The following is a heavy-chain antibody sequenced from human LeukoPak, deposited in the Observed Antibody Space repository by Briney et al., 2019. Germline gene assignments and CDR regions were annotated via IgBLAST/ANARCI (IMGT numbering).Heavy chain of an antibody. CDR1: GFTFSTYW. CDR3: ATWPGYTYAS. J-gene: IGHJ4*02. V-gene: IGHV3-74*01. Sequence: PGGSLRLSCAASGFTFSTYWMHWVRQAPGKGLVWVSRISSDGSSKTYADSVKGRFTISRDNAKNTLYLQMNSLRAEDTALYYCATWPGYTYASWGQGTLVTVSS. CDR2: ISSDGSSK. D-gene: IGHD5-18*01.